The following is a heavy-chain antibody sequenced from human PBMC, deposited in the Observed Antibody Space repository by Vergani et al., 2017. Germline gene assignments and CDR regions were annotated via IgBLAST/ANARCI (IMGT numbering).Heavy chain of an antibody. J-gene: IGHJ4*02. D-gene: IGHD5-12*01. CDR3: TKGSRGYTGYFFYY. V-gene: IGHV3-23*01. Sequence: EVQLLESGGGLVQPGGSLRLSCEASGFSFPGYAMSWVRQAPGKGLEWVSSVSGSITTPYYADSVKGRFIISRDNSKNTLHLQMNSLRADDTAVYYYTKGSRGYTGYFFYYWGQGTLATVSS. CDR1: GFSFPGYA. CDR2: VSGSITTP.